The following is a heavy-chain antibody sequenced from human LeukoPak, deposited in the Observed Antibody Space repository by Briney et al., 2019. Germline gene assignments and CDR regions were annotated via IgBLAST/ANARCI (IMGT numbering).Heavy chain of an antibody. V-gene: IGHV4-39*07. D-gene: IGHD2-15*01. CDR2: IYYSGST. J-gene: IGHJ4*02. CDR1: GGSISSSSYY. Sequence: SETLSLTCTVSGGSISSSSYYWGWIRQPPGKGLEWIGSIYYSGSTYYNPSLKSRVTISVDTSKNQFSLKLSSVTAADTAVYYCARGDLGYCSGGSCYLYYFDYWGQGTLVTVSS. CDR3: ARGDLGYCSGGSCYLYYFDY.